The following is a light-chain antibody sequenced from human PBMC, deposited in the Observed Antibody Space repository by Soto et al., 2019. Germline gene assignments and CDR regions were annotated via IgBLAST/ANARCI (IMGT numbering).Light chain of an antibody. CDR2: GAS. J-gene: IGKJ1*01. V-gene: IGKV3-20*01. CDR1: QSISSVY. Sequence: EIVLTQSPGTLSLSPGERATLSCRASQSISSVYLAWYQQKPGQAPRLLIYGASSRATGIPDRFSGSGSGTDFTLTLSRLEPEDSAVYYCQQYGSSHPRTFGQGTKVEIK. CDR3: QQYGSSHPRT.